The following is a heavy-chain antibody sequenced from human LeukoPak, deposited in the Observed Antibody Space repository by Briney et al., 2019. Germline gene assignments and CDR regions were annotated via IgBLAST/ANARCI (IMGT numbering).Heavy chain of an antibody. J-gene: IGHJ4*02. CDR2: ISSSGSTI. CDR1: GFTFGGYE. D-gene: IGHD3-22*01. CDR3: ASFYDSTGRDY. Sequence: PGGSLRLSCAASGFTFGGYEMNWVRQAPGKGLEWVSYISSSGSTINYADSVKGRFTISRDNAKNSLYLQMSSLTTEDTAVYYCASFYDSTGRDYWGQGTLVTVSS. V-gene: IGHV3-48*03.